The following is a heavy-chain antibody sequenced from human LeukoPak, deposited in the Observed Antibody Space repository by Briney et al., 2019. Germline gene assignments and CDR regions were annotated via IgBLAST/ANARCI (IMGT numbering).Heavy chain of an antibody. CDR3: ARATYYDILTGPAGYGMDV. CDR2: IYYSGST. Sequence: SETLSLTCTVSGGSISSSSYYWGWIRQPPGKGLEWIGSIYYSGSTYYNPSLKSRVTISVDTSKNQFSLKLSSVTAADTAVYYCARATYYDILTGPAGYGMDVWGQGTTVTVSS. J-gene: IGHJ6*02. V-gene: IGHV4-39*07. D-gene: IGHD3-9*01. CDR1: GGSISSSSYY.